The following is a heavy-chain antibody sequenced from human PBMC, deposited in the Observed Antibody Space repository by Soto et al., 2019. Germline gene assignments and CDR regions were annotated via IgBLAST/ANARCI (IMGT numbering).Heavy chain of an antibody. J-gene: IGHJ4*02. Sequence: QVQLVESGGGVVQPGRSLRLSCAASGFTFSSYGMHWVRQAPGKGLEWVAVISYDGSNKYYADSVKGRFTISRDNSKNTLYLQMNSLRAEDTDVYYCAKDLWSHWVVVVAAAFDYWGQGTLVTVSS. CDR1: GFTFSSYG. D-gene: IGHD2-15*01. CDR2: ISYDGSNK. V-gene: IGHV3-30*18. CDR3: AKDLWSHWVVVVAAAFDY.